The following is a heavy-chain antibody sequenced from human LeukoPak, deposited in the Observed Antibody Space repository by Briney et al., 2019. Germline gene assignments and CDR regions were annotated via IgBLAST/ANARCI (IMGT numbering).Heavy chain of an antibody. CDR1: GYTFTSYG. CDR3: ARVVRGWYPSFDY. V-gene: IGHV1-8*02. Sequence: ASVKVSCKASGYTFTSYGISWVRQATGQGLEWMGWMNPNSGNTGYAQKFQGRVTMTRDTSTSTVYMELSSLRSEDTAVYYCARVVRGWYPSFDYWGQGTLVTVSS. CDR2: MNPNSGNT. D-gene: IGHD6-19*01. J-gene: IGHJ4*02.